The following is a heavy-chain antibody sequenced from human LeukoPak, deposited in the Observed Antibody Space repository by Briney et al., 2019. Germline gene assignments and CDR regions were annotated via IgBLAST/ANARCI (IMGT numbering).Heavy chain of an antibody. CDR3: ARSPPSNGTSPRPNDAFDI. J-gene: IGHJ3*02. CDR2: INHSGST. V-gene: IGHV4-34*01. CDR1: GGSFSGYY. D-gene: IGHD2-2*01. Sequence: SETLSLTCAVYGGSFSGYYWSWIRQPPGKGLEWIGEINHSGSTNYNPSLKSRVTISVDTSKNQFSLKLSSVTAADTAVYYCARSPPSNGTSPRPNDAFDIWGQGTMVTVSS.